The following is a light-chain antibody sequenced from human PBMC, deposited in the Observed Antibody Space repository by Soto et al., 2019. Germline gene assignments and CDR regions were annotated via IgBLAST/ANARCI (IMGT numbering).Light chain of an antibody. Sequence: EVVLTQSPGTLSLSPGERATLSCRATQTLSRSWLAWYQHKPGLAPRLLVSGASRRATGIPDRFSGGGAGTDFTLIISRLEPGDSALYYCQQYDRPPITFGQGTRLEIK. CDR2: GAS. V-gene: IGKV3-20*01. CDR3: QQYDRPPIT. CDR1: QTLSRSW. J-gene: IGKJ5*01.